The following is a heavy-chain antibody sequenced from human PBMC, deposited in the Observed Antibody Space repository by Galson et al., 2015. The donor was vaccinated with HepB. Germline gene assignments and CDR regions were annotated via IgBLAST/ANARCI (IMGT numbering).Heavy chain of an antibody. Sequence: SLRLSCAASGFIFSSYPMSWVRQAPGKELEWVSSIGSTGTTTYYAASVKGRFAVSRDNANSQNMMYLQMNSLRAEDTAMYYCTRILEVAGRGVAFDIWGQGTMVTVSS. J-gene: IGHJ3*02. D-gene: IGHD6-19*01. CDR3: TRILEVAGRGVAFDI. CDR1: GFIFSSYP. V-gene: IGHV3-23*01. CDR2: IGSTGTTT.